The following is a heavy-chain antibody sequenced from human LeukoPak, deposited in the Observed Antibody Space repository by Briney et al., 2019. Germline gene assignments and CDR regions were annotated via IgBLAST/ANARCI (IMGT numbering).Heavy chain of an antibody. V-gene: IGHV3-7*01. CDR2: IKQDGSEE. J-gene: IGHJ4*02. Sequence: GGSLRLSRAASGFTFSTYWMSWVRQAPGKGLEWLANIKQDGSEEYYVDSVKGRFTISRDNAKNSLYLQMNSLRADDTAVYYCARDLPLPYCGGDCYSYWGQGTLVTVSS. CDR1: GFTFSTYW. D-gene: IGHD2-21*02. CDR3: ARDLPLPYCGGDCYSY.